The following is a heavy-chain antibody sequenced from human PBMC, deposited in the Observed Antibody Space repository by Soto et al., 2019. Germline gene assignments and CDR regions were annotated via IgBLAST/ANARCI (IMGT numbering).Heavy chain of an antibody. V-gene: IGHV2-5*02. CDR1: GFSLSTSGVG. CDR3: AHSRPIQAVAGTYFDY. J-gene: IGHJ4*02. Sequence: QITLKESGPTLVKPTQTLTLTCTFSGFSLSTSGVGVGWIRQPPGKALERLALIYWDDDKRYSPSLRGRLTLTKASSKIPVGLTVTNMVPVYTDTDDRAHSRPIQAVAGTYFDYGGQGNLVTVSS. D-gene: IGHD6-19*01. CDR2: IYWDDDK.